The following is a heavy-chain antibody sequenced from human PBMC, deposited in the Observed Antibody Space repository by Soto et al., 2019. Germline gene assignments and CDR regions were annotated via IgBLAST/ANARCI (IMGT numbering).Heavy chain of an antibody. Sequence: EVQLVESGGGLVQPGGSLRLSCAASGFTFSAYWMHWVRQAPGKGLEWVSRIRYDGVGANYADSVQGRFSISRDNVKQMLYLEMNSLRPDDTAGYYCTRVGATWMDVWGQGTKVTVS. CDR3: TRVGATWMDV. V-gene: IGHV3-74*01. CDR1: GFTFSAYW. CDR2: IRYDGVGA. D-gene: IGHD1-26*01. J-gene: IGHJ6*02.